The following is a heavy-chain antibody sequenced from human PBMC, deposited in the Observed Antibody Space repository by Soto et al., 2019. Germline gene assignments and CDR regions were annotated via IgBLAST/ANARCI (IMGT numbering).Heavy chain of an antibody. D-gene: IGHD2-21*01. CDR1: GGSISSYY. CDR2: IYYSGST. V-gene: IGHV4-59*12. J-gene: IGHJ6*02. CDR3: ARGDWPTQMDV. Sequence: SETLSLTCTVSGGSISSYYWSWIRQPPGKGLEWIGYIYYSGSTNYNPSLKSRVIISVDTSKNQFSLRLSSVTAADTAVYYCARGDWPTQMDVWGQGTTVTVSS.